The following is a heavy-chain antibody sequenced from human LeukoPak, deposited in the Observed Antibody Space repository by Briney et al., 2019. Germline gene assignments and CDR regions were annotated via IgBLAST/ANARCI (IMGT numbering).Heavy chain of an antibody. CDR2: ISAYNGNT. D-gene: IGHD3-10*01. J-gene: IGHJ4*02. CDR3: ASSWGSGSHFDY. V-gene: IGHV1-18*01. CDR1: GYTFTSYG. Sequence: ASVKVSCKASGYTFTSYGISWVRQAPGQGLEWMGWISAYNGNTNYAQKLQGRVTMTTDTSTSTAYMELSRLRSDDTAVYYCASSWGSGSHFDYWGQGTLVTVSS.